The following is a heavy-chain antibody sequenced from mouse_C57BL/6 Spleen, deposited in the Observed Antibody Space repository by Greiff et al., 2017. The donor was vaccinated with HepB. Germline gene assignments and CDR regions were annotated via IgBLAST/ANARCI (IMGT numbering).Heavy chain of an antibody. D-gene: IGHD2-1*01. Sequence: EVKLVESEGGLVQPGSSMKLSCTASGFTFSDYYMAWVRQVPEKGLEWVANINYDGSSTYYLDSLKSRFIISRDNAKNILYLQMSSLKSEDTATYYCARSNLLGGYFDDWGQGTTLTVSS. CDR2: INYDGSST. CDR3: ARSNLLGGYFDD. CDR1: GFTFSDYY. J-gene: IGHJ2*01. V-gene: IGHV5-16*01.